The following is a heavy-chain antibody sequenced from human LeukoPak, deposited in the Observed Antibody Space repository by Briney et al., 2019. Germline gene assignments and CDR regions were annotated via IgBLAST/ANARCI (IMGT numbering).Heavy chain of an antibody. D-gene: IGHD3-22*01. V-gene: IGHV1-69*13. CDR3: ARERSLIVVVTASDVFDI. CDR2: IIPIFGTA. Sequence: GASVKVSCKASGGTFSSYAISWVRQAPGQGLEWMGGIIPIFGTANYAQKFQGRVTITADESTSTAYMELSSLRSEDTAVYYCARERSLIVVVTASDVFDIWGQGTMVTVSS. J-gene: IGHJ3*02. CDR1: GGTFSSYA.